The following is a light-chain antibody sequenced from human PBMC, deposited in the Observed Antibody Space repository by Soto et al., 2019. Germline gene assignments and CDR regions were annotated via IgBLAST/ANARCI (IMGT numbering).Light chain of an antibody. CDR3: CAYAGSRWM. Sequence: QSVLTQPASVSGSPGQSITVSCTGSSDDIGNFNLVSWYQQYPGKAPKLILYEVNKRPLGVSDRFSGSKSGNTASLTISGLQAEDEADYHFCAYAGSRWMFGGGTKLTVL. J-gene: IGLJ3*02. CDR2: EVN. V-gene: IGLV2-23*02. CDR1: SDDIGNFNL.